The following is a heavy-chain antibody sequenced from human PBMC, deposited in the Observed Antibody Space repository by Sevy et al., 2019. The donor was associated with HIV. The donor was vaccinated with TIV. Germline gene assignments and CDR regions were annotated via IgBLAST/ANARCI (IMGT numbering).Heavy chain of an antibody. D-gene: IGHD2-2*01. CDR2: FDPEDGET. Sequence: ASVKVSCKVSGYTLSQISMHWVRQAPGKGLEWMGSFDPEDGETIYAQKFQARVTMTEDTSTDTAYMELSSLRSDDTAVYYCARDRRGYCSSTSCYPYGMDVWGQGTTVTVSS. V-gene: IGHV1-24*01. J-gene: IGHJ6*02. CDR1: GYTLSQIS. CDR3: ARDRRGYCSSTSCYPYGMDV.